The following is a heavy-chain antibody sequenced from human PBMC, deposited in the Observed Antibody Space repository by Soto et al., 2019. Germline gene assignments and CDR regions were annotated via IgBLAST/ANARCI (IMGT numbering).Heavy chain of an antibody. CDR3: ARSDTLGYCSGGSCQADFDY. V-gene: IGHV4-30-4*02. D-gene: IGHD2-15*01. CDR1: GGSISSGNYY. Sequence: SETLSLTCTVSGGSISSGNYYWSWIRQPPGKGLEWIGFISYSGSTYYNLSLKSRITISVDTSKNQFSLNLSSVTAADTAVYYCARSDTLGYCSGGSCQADFDYWGQGTLVTVSS. J-gene: IGHJ4*02. CDR2: ISYSGST.